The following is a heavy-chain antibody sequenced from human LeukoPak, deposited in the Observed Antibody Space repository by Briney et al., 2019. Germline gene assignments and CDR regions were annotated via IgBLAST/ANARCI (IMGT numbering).Heavy chain of an antibody. D-gene: IGHD3-3*01. J-gene: IGHJ5*01. CDR3: ARAGWTYYDFWSGSSYWFDS. Sequence: ASVKVSCKASGYTFTSYGISWVRQAPGQGLEWMGWISAYNGNTNYAQKLQGRVTMTTDTSTSTAYMELRSLRSDDTAVYYCARAGWTYYDFWSGSSYWFDSWGQGTLVTVSS. V-gene: IGHV1-18*01. CDR2: ISAYNGNT. CDR1: GYTFTSYG.